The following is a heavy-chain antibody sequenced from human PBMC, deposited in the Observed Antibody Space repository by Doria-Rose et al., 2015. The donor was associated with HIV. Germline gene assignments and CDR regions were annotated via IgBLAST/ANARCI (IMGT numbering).Heavy chain of an antibody. CDR3: ATGVTPDY. V-gene: IGHV3-21*01. Sequence: VQLVQSGGGLVRPGGSLRLSCATSGFTFSSHRMNWVRQAHGKGLEWVSSISSTSAYINYADSVRGRFTISRDNARNSLYLQMDSLRAEDTAIYYCATGVTPDYWGQGTLVTVSS. J-gene: IGHJ4*02. CDR2: ISSTSAYI. D-gene: IGHD3-10*01. CDR1: GFTFSSHR.